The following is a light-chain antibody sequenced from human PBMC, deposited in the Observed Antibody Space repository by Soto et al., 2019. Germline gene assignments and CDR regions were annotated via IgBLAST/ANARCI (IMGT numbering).Light chain of an antibody. CDR3: QQYNKWPLT. Sequence: EIVMTQSPATLSVSPGERATLSCRASQSVYTTLAWYQQRPGQAPRLLIYSASTRATGIPARFSGSGSGTEFTLTISSLQSEDFAVYYCQQYNKWPLTFGGGTTVEIE. J-gene: IGKJ4*01. V-gene: IGKV3-15*01. CDR1: QSVYTT. CDR2: SAS.